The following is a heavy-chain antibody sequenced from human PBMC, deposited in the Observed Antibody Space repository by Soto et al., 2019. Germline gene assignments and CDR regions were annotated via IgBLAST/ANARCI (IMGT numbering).Heavy chain of an antibody. CDR1: GFTFSNAW. J-gene: IGHJ6*02. D-gene: IGHD3-22*01. Sequence: PGGSLRLSCAASGFTFSNAWMNWVRQAPGKGLEWVGRIKSKTDGGTTDYAAPVKGRFTISRDDSKNTLYLQMNSLKTEDTAVYYCTTPNYYDSSGYTYYYYYGMDVWGQGTTVTVSS. CDR3: TTPNYYDSSGYTYYYYYGMDV. CDR2: IKSKTDGGTT. V-gene: IGHV3-15*07.